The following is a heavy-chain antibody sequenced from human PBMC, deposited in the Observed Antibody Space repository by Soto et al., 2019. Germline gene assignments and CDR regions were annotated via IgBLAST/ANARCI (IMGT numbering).Heavy chain of an antibody. V-gene: IGHV1-18*04. CDR2: ISPWKGNT. J-gene: IGHJ4*02. CDR1: GYNFMPYG. CDR3: ARDLDPSGSYYTDY. D-gene: IGHD3-10*01. Sequence: GASVKVSCKASGYNFMPYGVNWVRQAPEQGLEWMGWISPWKGNTNYAQSFQGRVTMTTDTSTSTAYMELRSLTSDDTAVYYCARDLDPSGSYYTDYWGPGTLVTVSS.